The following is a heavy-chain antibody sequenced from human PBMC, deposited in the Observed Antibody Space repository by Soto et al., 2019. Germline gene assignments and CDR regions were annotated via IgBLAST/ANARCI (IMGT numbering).Heavy chain of an antibody. V-gene: IGHV4-4*07. D-gene: IGHD2-8*01. CDR3: ARGEDTSPGRTFAA. CDR1: GGSTGDDY. CDR2: IHSTGIS. J-gene: IGHJ4*02. Sequence: SETLSLTCSFSGGSTGDDYWSWIRLPAGRGLEWIGRIHSTGISNCNPSLKSRVTMSIDTSKKQFSLRLSSVTAADTAVYYCARGEDTSPGRTFAAWGQGTMVTVYS.